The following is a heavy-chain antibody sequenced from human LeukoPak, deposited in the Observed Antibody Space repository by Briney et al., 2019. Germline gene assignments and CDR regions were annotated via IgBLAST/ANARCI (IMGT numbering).Heavy chain of an antibody. V-gene: IGHV3-23*01. CDR1: GFTFSSYA. J-gene: IGHJ3*02. D-gene: IGHD2-2*01. CDR2: ISGSGGST. Sequence: GGSLRLSCAASGFTFSSYAMSWVRQAPGKGLEWVSAISGSGGSTYCADSVKGRFTISRDNSKNTLYLQMNSLRAEDTAVYYCAKVQYQLLSPGDAFDIWGQGTMVTVSS. CDR3: AKVQYQLLSPGDAFDI.